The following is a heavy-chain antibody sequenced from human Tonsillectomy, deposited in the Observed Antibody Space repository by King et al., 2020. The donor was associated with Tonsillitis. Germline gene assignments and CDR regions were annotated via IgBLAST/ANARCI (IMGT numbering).Heavy chain of an antibody. CDR2: ISDNGDIV. CDR3: ATLVARSWGAFDI. CDR1: GFTFSDYA. V-gene: IGHV3-48*01. Sequence: VQLVESGGGLIQPGGSLRLSCVVSGFTFSDYAMNWVRQGPGRGLEWLSYISDNGDIVHYADSVRGRFTISRDNAKKSLYLHLSSLRGEDTAVYFCATLVARSWGAFDIWGQGTVVTVSS. D-gene: IGHD1-26*01. J-gene: IGHJ3*02.